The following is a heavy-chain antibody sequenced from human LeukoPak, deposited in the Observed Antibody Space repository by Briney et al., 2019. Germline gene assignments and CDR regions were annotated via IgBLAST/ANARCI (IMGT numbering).Heavy chain of an antibody. CDR3: GRDQGATLVRGVTPYLDY. CDR1: GFTFSSYA. D-gene: IGHD3-10*01. V-gene: IGHV3-30*04. Sequence: PGKSLRLSCAASGFTFSSYAMHWVRQAPGKGLEWVSIISYDGSDEKFADSVKGRFTISRDNSKNMVFLQMNSLRAEDTAVYYCGRDQGATLVRGVTPYLDYWGQGTLVSVSS. J-gene: IGHJ4*02. CDR2: ISYDGSDE.